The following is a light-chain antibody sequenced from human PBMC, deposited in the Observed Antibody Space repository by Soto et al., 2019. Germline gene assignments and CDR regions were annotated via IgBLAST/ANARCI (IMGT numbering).Light chain of an antibody. J-gene: IGLJ1*01. V-gene: IGLV2-14*01. CDR3: SSYSSSSTVRYV. Sequence: QSALTQPASVSGSPGQSITISCTGTSSDVGGYNYISWYQQHPGKGPKLMIYDVTNRPSGVSNRFSASKSGNTASLTISGLQAEDEADYYCSSYSSSSTVRYVFGTGTKLTVL. CDR2: DVT. CDR1: SSDVGGYNY.